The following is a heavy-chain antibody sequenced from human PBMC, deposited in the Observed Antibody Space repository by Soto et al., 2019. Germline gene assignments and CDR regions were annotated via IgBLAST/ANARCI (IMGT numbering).Heavy chain of an antibody. J-gene: IGHJ4*02. CDR2: IKYNGANT. CDR1: GFTFSNYD. CDR3: AKDPGYCTNGVCYMLDY. V-gene: IGHV3-64*01. Sequence: GGSLRLSCAVYGFTFSNYDMHWVRQAPGKGLEYISAIKYNGANTYYANSVKGRFTISRDNSKNTLYLQMNSLRAEDMAVYYCAKDPGYCTNGVCYMLDYWGQGTLVTVSS. D-gene: IGHD2-8*01.